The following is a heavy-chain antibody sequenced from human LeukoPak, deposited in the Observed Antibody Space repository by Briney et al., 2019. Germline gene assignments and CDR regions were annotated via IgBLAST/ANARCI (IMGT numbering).Heavy chain of an antibody. CDR2: IIPIFGTA. CDR1: GGTFSSYA. CDR3: ARLELNAMYYYDSSGYYYEDAFDI. Sequence: ASVKVSCKASGGTFSSYAISWVRQAPGQGLEWMGGIIPIFGTANYAQKFQGRVTITADKSTSTAYMELSSLRSEDTAAYYCARLELNAMYYYDSSGYYYEDAFDIWGQGTMVTVSS. D-gene: IGHD3-22*01. V-gene: IGHV1-69*06. J-gene: IGHJ3*02.